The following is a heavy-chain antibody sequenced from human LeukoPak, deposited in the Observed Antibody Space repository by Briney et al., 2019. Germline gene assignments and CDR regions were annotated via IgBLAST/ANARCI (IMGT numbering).Heavy chain of an antibody. D-gene: IGHD2/OR15-2a*01. CDR3: ARDLDVYPFDY. J-gene: IGHJ4*02. CDR1: GYTFTNYA. V-gene: IGHV7-4-1*02. CDR2: INTNTGNP. Sequence: ASVKVSCKASGYTFTNYAMNWVRQAPGQGLEWMGWINTNTGNPTYAQGFTGRFVFSLDTSVSTAYLQINSLKAEDTAVYYCARDLDVYPFDYWGQGTLVTVSS.